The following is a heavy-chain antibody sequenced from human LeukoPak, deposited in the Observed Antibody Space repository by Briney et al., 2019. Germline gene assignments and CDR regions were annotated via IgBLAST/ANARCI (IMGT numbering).Heavy chain of an antibody. V-gene: IGHV3-48*03. CDR2: ISTSGSRI. Sequence: GGSLRLSCAASGFTFSSYDMIWVRQTPGEGLEWVSFISTSGSRIYYADSVKGRFTVSRDNAKGSLNLQMDSLRAEDTAVYYCARNQYPSGSFYCGQGTLVTGSS. CDR1: GFTFSSYD. D-gene: IGHD3-10*01. J-gene: IGHJ4*02. CDR3: ARNQYPSGSFY.